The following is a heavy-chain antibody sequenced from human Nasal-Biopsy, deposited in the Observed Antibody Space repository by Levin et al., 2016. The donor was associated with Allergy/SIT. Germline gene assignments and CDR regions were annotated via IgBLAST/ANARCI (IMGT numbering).Heavy chain of an antibody. Sequence: GESLKISCSVSGFNVRNSFMSWIRKAPGRGLEWVSSVYRDGQTHYLDSVRGRFTLSRDHSQNMIVLNMDSLRVDDTAVYYCTRDWVVPKRITPDDWLYGMDVWGQGSTVVVSS. V-gene: IGHV3-53*01. CDR2: VYRDGQT. CDR1: GFNVRNSF. D-gene: IGHD2-15*01. CDR3: TRDWVVPKRITPDDWLYGMDV. J-gene: IGHJ6*02.